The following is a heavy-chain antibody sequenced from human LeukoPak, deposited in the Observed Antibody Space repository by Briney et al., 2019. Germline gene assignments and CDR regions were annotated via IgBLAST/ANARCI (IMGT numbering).Heavy chain of an antibody. CDR2: IYFTGST. CDR3: AREVDTFDI. Sequence: PSETLSLTYTVSGGSINSYYWSWIRQPPGKGLEWIGYIYFTGSTNYNPSLKSRVTISVDTSKNQFSLRLNSVTAADTAVYYCAREVDTFDIWGQGTMVTVSS. V-gene: IGHV4-59*01. J-gene: IGHJ3*02. CDR1: GGSINSYY.